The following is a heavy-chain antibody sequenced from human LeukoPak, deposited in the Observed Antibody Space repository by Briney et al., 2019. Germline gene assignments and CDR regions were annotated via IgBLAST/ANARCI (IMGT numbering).Heavy chain of an antibody. J-gene: IGHJ6*03. CDR3: ARREFTPAGPGNYHYYYLDV. D-gene: IGHD6-13*01. V-gene: IGHV1-2*02. CDR1: GYTFIDNY. CDR2: INPNSGGT. Sequence: GASVKVSCKASGYTFIDNYLHWVRQAPGQGLEWMGWINPNSGGTNFAQKFQGRVTMTRDTSISTAYMELDRLTSGDTAIYYCARREFTPAGPGNYHYYYLDVWGKGTMLTVSS.